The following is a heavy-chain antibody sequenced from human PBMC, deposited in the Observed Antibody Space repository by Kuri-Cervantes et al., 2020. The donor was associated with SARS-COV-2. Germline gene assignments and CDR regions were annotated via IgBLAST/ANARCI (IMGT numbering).Heavy chain of an antibody. CDR1: GFTFTTYS. J-gene: IGHJ6*03. CDR2: ISSSSSQR. CDR3: ARDLRDYYYYYMDV. Sequence: GGSLRLSCAASGFTFTTYSMTWVRQAPGKGLEWVSSISSSSSQRYYVDSVKGRFTISRDNAKNSLYLQMNSLRAEDTAVYYCARDLRDYYYYYMDVWGKGTTVTVSS. V-gene: IGHV3-21*01.